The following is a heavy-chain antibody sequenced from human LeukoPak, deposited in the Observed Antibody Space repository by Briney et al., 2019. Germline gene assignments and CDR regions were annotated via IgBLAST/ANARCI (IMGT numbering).Heavy chain of an antibody. Sequence: ASVKVSCKASGGTFSSYAISWVRQAPGQGLEWMGGIITIFGTANYAQKFQGRVTITTDESTSTAYMELSSLRSEDTAVYYCARTVLGYSYRLDVWGKGTTVTVSS. CDR2: IITIFGTA. V-gene: IGHV1-69*05. CDR3: ARTVLGYSYRLDV. J-gene: IGHJ6*04. D-gene: IGHD5-18*01. CDR1: GGTFSSYA.